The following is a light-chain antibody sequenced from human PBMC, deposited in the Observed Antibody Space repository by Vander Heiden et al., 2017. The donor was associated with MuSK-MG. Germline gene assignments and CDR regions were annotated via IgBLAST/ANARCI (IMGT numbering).Light chain of an antibody. CDR1: QSVSSY. J-gene: IGKJ4*01. CDR2: DAF. V-gene: IGKV3-11*01. Sequence: ELVLTQSPATLSLSPGERATLSCRASQSVSSYLAWYQQKPGQAPRLLIYDAFNRATGIPARLSGSGSGTDFTLTISSLEPEDFAVYYCQLRSTWPLPTFGGGTKVEIK. CDR3: QLRSTWPLPT.